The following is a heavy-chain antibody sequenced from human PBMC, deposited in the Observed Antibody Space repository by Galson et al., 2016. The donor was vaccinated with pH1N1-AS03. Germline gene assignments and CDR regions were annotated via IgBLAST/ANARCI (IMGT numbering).Heavy chain of an antibody. Sequence: SLRLSCAGSGFTFSEYYMSWIRQAPGKGLEWVSGVVTNGDTYFADSVKGRFSISRDDSKNTMYLQMDSLGVEDTAIYYCAKDRVYNDAQWVFDCWGQGNPVTVSS. CDR1: GFTFSEYY. CDR3: AKDRVYNDAQWVFDC. V-gene: IGHV3-53*01. CDR2: VVTNGDT. D-gene: IGHD5-24*01. J-gene: IGHJ4*02.